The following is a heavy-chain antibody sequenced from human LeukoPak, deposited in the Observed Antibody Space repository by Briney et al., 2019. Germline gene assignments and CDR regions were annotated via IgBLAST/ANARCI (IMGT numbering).Heavy chain of an antibody. D-gene: IGHD5-24*01. CDR3: AKSGYNRFDY. Sequence: GGSLRLSCAASGFTFSSSAMSWVRQAPGKGLEWVSGISGSGSGGSTYYADSVKGRFTISRDNSKNTLYLQMNSLRAEDTAVYYCAKSGYNRFDYWGQGTLVTVSS. V-gene: IGHV3-23*01. CDR2: ISGSGSGGST. J-gene: IGHJ4*02. CDR1: GFTFSSSA.